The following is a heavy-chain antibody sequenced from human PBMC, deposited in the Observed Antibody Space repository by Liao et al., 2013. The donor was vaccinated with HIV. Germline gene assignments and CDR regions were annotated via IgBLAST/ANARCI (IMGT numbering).Heavy chain of an antibody. J-gene: IGHJ5*02. D-gene: IGHD2-21*01. CDR3: ARAVPSKGGSGFFVAFDP. Sequence: QVQLQESGPGLVKPSETLSLSCVVSGGSISSYYWNWIRQSPGKGLDWIGHISYSGRTNYNPSLESRVTISVDTSKNQLSLQVNSVTAADSAVYYCARAVPSKGGSGFFVAFDPWGQGTLVTVSS. CDR2: ISYSGRT. CDR1: GGSISSYY. V-gene: IGHV4-59*01.